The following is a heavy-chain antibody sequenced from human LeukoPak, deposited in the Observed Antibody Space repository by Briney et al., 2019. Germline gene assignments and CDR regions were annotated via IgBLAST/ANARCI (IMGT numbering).Heavy chain of an antibody. V-gene: IGHV1-3*01. J-gene: IGHJ6*02. CDR3: ARGSSGYYYYGMDV. Sequence: KFQGRVTITRDKSASTAYMELSSLRSEDTAVYYCARGSSGYYYYGMDVWGQGTTVTVSS. D-gene: IGHD1-26*01.